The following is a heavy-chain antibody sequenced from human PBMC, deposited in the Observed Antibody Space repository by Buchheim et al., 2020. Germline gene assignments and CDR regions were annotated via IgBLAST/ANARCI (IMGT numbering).Heavy chain of an antibody. CDR1: AFTFRNFW. V-gene: IGHV3-74*01. CDR2: INDDGSRI. D-gene: IGHD3-16*01. Sequence: EVQVVESGGGLVQPGGSLRLSCAASAFTFRNFWMHWVRQAPGKGLVWVSRINDDGSRIAHADSVKGRFSISRDNATNMLYLQMNSLRAEDTAVYYCAKDFGGPSDYWGQGTL. CDR3: AKDFGGPSDY. J-gene: IGHJ4*02.